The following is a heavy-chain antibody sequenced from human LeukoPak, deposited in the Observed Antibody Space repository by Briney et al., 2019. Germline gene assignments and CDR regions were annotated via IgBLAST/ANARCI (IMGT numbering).Heavy chain of an antibody. CDR1: GGSTSSGGYS. D-gene: IGHD4-17*01. CDR3: AREGPDGDYVFDY. V-gene: IGHV4-30-2*01. CDR2: IYHSGST. J-gene: IGHJ4*02. Sequence: SETLSLTCAVSGGSTSSGGYSWSWIRQPPGKGLEWIGYIYHSGSTYYNPSLKSRVTISIDRSKNQFSLKLTSVTAADTAVYYCAREGPDGDYVFDYWGQGTLVTVSS.